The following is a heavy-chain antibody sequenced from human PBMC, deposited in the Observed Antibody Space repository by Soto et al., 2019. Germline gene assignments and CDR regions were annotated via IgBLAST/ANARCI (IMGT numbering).Heavy chain of an antibody. CDR3: ARDHGITGTTDAFDI. CDR2: ISAYNGNT. Sequence: AAVKVSCKASCYTFTSYGISWVRQAPGQGLEWMGWISAYNGNTNYAQKLQGRVTMTTDTSTSTAYMELRSLRSDDTAVYYCARDHGITGTTDAFDIWGQGTMVTVSS. J-gene: IGHJ3*02. CDR1: CYTFTSYG. V-gene: IGHV1-18*01. D-gene: IGHD1-7*01.